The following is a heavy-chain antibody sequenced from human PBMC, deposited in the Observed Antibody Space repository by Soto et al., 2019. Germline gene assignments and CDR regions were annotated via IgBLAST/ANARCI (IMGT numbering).Heavy chain of an antibody. CDR3: ARDGASGISSMAI. V-gene: IGHV1-3*01. Sequence: QVQLVQSGAEVKKPGASVKVSCKTSGYTFTTYAMHWVRQAPGQRLEWMGWVNAGNGNTKYSQKFQGRVTITRDTSASTAYMELSSLKSEDTAVYYCARDGASGISSMAIWGQGTLVTVSS. D-gene: IGHD2-2*01. CDR2: VNAGNGNT. CDR1: GYTFTTYA. J-gene: IGHJ4*02.